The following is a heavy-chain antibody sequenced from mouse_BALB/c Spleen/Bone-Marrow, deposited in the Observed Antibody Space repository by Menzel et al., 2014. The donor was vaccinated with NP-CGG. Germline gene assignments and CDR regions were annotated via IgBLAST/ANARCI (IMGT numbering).Heavy chain of an antibody. J-gene: IGHJ3*01. CDR3: ARDGDYDWFAY. Sequence: EVQLQQSGPELVKPGASVKMSCKASGYTFTSYVMHWVKQKPGQGLEWIGHINPYNDGTKYNEKFKGKATLTSDKSSSTAYMERSSLTSEDSAVYYCARDGDYDWFAYWGQGTLVTVSA. D-gene: IGHD2-4*01. CDR1: GYTFTSYV. CDR2: INPYNDGT. V-gene: IGHV1-14*01.